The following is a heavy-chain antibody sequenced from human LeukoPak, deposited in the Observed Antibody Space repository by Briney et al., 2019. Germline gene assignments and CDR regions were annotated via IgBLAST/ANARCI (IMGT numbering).Heavy chain of an antibody. CDR1: GGSISSYY. J-gene: IGHJ4*02. CDR3: ARDRCTSCSFDY. V-gene: IGHV4-4*07. D-gene: IGHD2-2*01. CDR2: MYPSGST. Sequence: PSETLSLTCTASGGSISSYYWSWIRQPAGKGLEWIGRMYPSGSTNYNPSLKSRVTMSVDTSKNQFSLKLNSVTAADTAVYYCARDRCTSCSFDYWGPGTLVTVSS.